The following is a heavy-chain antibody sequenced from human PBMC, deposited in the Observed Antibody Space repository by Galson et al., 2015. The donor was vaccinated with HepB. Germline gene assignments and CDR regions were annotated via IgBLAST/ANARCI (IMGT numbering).Heavy chain of an antibody. CDR3: ARGRRRWPPYYSEY. V-gene: IGHV3-7*03. D-gene: IGHD4-23*01. CDR2: IKQDGSEK. Sequence: SLRLSCAASQFSFSTYWMSWVRQAPGKGLEWVANIKQDGSEKYYVDSVKGRFTISRDNAKNSLYLQMNSLRADDTAVYYCARGRRRWPPYYSEYWGQGTLVTVSS. CDR1: QFSFSTYW. J-gene: IGHJ4*02.